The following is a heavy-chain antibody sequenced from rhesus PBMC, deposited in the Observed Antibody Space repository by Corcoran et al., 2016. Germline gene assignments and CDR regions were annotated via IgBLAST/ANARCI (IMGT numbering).Heavy chain of an antibody. D-gene: IGHD5-30*01. J-gene: IGHJ4*01. CDR1: GGSISSSY. V-gene: IGHV4-169*02. CDR2: IYGSGSST. CDR3: ARDLDTAGTVFDY. Sequence: QLQLQESGPGLVKPSETLSVTCAVSGGSISSSYWSWIRQAPGKGLEWIGYIYGSGSSTHYNPSLKSRVTLSVDTSKNQLSLKLSSVTTADTAVYYCARDLDTAGTVFDYWGQGVLVTVSS.